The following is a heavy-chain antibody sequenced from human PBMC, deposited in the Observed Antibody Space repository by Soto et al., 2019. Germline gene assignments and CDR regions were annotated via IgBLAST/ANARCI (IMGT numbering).Heavy chain of an antibody. CDR3: ARGVSMVRGVIAPGMDV. Sequence: PSETLSLTCTVSGGSVSSASYYWSWIRQPPGKGLEWIGYIYYSGSTNYNPSLKSRVTISVDTSKNQFSLKLSSVAAADTAVYYCARGVSMVRGVIAPGMDVWGQGTTVTVSS. CDR1: GGSVSSASYY. CDR2: IYYSGST. V-gene: IGHV4-61*01. D-gene: IGHD3-10*01. J-gene: IGHJ6*02.